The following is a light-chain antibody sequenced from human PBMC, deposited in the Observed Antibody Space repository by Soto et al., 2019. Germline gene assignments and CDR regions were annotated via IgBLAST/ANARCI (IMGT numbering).Light chain of an antibody. CDR1: QSVGSSY. Sequence: EAELTQSLGTLSLSAGERATVCCRCSQSVGSSYLAWSQQKPGQAPRLLIYDASSRATGIPDRFSGSGSGTDFTLTISRLEPEDFAVYYCQQYGNSPWTFGQGTKVDIK. CDR3: QQYGNSPWT. CDR2: DAS. V-gene: IGKV3-20*01. J-gene: IGKJ1*01.